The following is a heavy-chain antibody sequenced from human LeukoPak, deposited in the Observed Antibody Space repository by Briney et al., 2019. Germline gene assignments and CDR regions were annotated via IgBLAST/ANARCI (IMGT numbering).Heavy chain of an antibody. CDR3: AGHSAGYYYGMDV. J-gene: IGHJ6*02. Sequence: ASVKVSCKASGYTFTSYYMHWVRQAPGQGLEWMGIINPSGGSTSYAQKFQGRVTMTRDTSTSTVYMELSSLRSEDTAVYYCAGHSAGYYYGMDVWGRGTTVTVSS. CDR2: INPSGGST. V-gene: IGHV1-46*01. CDR1: GYTFTSYY. D-gene: IGHD2-15*01.